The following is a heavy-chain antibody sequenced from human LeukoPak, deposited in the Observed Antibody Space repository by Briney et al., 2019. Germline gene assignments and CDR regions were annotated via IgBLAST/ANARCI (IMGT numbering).Heavy chain of an antibody. D-gene: IGHD2-2*01. V-gene: IGHV4-30-4*01. Sequence: PSQTLSLTCTVSGGSISSGDYYWSWIRQPPGKGLEWIGYIYYSGSTYYNPSLKSRVTISVDTSKNQFSLKLSSVTAADTAVYYCAREDPSSTSLDYWGQGTLVTVYS. J-gene: IGHJ4*02. CDR1: GGSISSGDYY. CDR2: IYYSGST. CDR3: AREDPSSTSLDY.